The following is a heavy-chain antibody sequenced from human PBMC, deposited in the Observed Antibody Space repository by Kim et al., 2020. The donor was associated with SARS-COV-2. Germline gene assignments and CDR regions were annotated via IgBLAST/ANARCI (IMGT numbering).Heavy chain of an antibody. V-gene: IGHV4-4*02. CDR3: ARGPPQQLAQAWFDP. J-gene: IGHJ5*02. D-gene: IGHD6-13*01. Sequence: SLKSRVTISVDKSRNQFSRKLSSVTAADTAVYYCARGPPQQLAQAWFDPWGQGTLVTVSS.